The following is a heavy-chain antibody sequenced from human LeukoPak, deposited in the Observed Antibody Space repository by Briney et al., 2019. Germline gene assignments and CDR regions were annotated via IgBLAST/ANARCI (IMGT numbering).Heavy chain of an antibody. CDR1: GFTFSSYS. Sequence: PGGPLRLSCAASGFTFSSYSMNWVRQAPGKGLEWVSSISSSSNYIYYADSVKGRFTISRDNAKNSLYLQMNSLRAEDTAVYYCARDRAFGVVVSFDYWGQGTLVTVSS. CDR2: ISSSSNYI. CDR3: ARDRAFGVVVSFDY. J-gene: IGHJ4*02. V-gene: IGHV3-21*01. D-gene: IGHD3-3*01.